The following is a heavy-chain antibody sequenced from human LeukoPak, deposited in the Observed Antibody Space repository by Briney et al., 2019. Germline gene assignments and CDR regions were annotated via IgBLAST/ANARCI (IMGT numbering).Heavy chain of an antibody. D-gene: IGHD3-10*01. V-gene: IGHV3-30*04. CDR1: GFTFSSYA. Sequence: PGRSLRLSCAASGFTFSSYAMHWVRQAPGKGLEWVAVISYDGSNKYYADSVKGRFTISRDNSKNTLYLQMNSLRAEDTAVYYCARALTRYYGSGSYYLLGDAFDIWGQGTMVTVSS. CDR2: ISYDGSNK. CDR3: ARALTRYYGSGSYYLLGDAFDI. J-gene: IGHJ3*02.